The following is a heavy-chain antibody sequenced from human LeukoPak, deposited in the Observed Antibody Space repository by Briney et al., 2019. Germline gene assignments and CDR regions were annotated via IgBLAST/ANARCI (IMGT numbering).Heavy chain of an antibody. Sequence: GGSLRLSCAASGFTFSSYGMHWVRQAPGKGLEWVAVISYDGCNKYYADSVKGRFTISRDNSKNTLYLQMNSLRAEDTAVYYCAKDEVTMVRGVPHYYCGMDVWGKGTTVTVSS. CDR3: AKDEVTMVRGVPHYYCGMDV. D-gene: IGHD3-10*01. J-gene: IGHJ6*01. V-gene: IGHV3-30*18. CDR2: ISYDGCNK. CDR1: GFTFSSYG.